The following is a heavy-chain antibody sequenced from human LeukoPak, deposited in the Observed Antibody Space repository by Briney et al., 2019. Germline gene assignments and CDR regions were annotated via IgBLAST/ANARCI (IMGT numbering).Heavy chain of an antibody. CDR1: GGTFSSYA. J-gene: IGHJ4*02. CDR2: IIPIFGTA. V-gene: IGHV1-69*05. Sequence: AASVKVSCKASGGTFSSYAISWVRQAPGQGLEWMGGIIPIFGTANYSQKFQGRVTITTDESTSTAYMELSSLRSEDTAVYYCARSYYDSSGFDYWGQGTLVTVSS. D-gene: IGHD3-22*01. CDR3: ARSYYDSSGFDY.